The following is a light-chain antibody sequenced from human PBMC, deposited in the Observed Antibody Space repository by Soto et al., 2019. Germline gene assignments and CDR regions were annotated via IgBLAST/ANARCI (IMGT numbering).Light chain of an antibody. Sequence: QSVLTQPASVSGSPGQSITISCTGTSSDVGGYNYVSWYQQHPGKAPKVMIYDVSNRPSGVSNRFSGSKSGNTASLTISGLQAEDEAEYYCSSYISSSTPYVFGTGTKLTVL. J-gene: IGLJ1*01. CDR2: DVS. V-gene: IGLV2-14*01. CDR3: SSYISSSTPYV. CDR1: SSDVGGYNY.